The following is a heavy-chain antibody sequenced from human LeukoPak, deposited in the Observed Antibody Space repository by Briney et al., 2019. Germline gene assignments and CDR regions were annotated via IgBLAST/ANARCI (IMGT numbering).Heavy chain of an antibody. D-gene: IGHD3-22*01. CDR1: GGSISSYY. CDR3: ARENYYDSSGYYYN. J-gene: IGHJ4*02. V-gene: IGHV4-4*08. Sequence: SETLSLTCTVSGGSISSYYWSWIRQPPGKGLEWIGDIYYSGSTNYNPSLKSRVTISVDTSKNQFSLKLSSVTAADTAVYSCARENYYDSSGYYYNWGQGTLVTVSS. CDR2: IYYSGST.